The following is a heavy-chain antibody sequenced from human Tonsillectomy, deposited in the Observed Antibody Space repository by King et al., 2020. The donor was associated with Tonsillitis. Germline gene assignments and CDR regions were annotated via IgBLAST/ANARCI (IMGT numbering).Heavy chain of an antibody. V-gene: IGHV3-11*01. CDR3: ARDGMVRGAPAQYYYDGMDV. CDR1: GFTFSDYY. Sequence: VQLVESGGGLVKPGGSLRLSCAASGFTFSDYYMSWIRQAPGKGLEWVSYISGSGTTIYYADSVKGRFTISRDNAKNSLYLQMNSLRAEDTAVYYCARDGMVRGAPAQYYYDGMDVWGQGTTVTVSS. D-gene: IGHD3-10*01. J-gene: IGHJ6*02. CDR2: ISGSGTTI.